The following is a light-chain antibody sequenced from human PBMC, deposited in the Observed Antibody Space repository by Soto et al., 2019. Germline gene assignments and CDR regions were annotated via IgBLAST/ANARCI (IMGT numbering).Light chain of an antibody. J-gene: IGKJ5*01. CDR3: QQSYTTPIT. V-gene: IGKV1-12*01. CDR1: QGVSSW. CDR2: AAS. Sequence: DIQMTQSPSSVSASVGDRVTITCRASQGVSSWLAWYQQKPGRAPKLLVYAASSLQSGVPSRFTGSGSGTDFTLTISSLQPEDFATYFCQQSYTTPITFGQGTRLEIK.